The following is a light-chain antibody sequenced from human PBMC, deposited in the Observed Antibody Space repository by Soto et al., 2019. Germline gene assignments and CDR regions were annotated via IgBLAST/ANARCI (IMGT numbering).Light chain of an antibody. CDR1: SSDVGGYNY. CDR2: EVS. CDR3: GSYTSSSNYV. V-gene: IGLV2-14*01. J-gene: IGLJ1*01. Sequence: QSVLTQPASVSGSPGQSITISCTGTSSDVGGYNYVSWYQQHPGTAPKLVIYEVSNRPSGTSDRFSGSKSGHTASLTISGLQTEDEAVYYCGSYTSSSNYVFGTGTKLTVL.